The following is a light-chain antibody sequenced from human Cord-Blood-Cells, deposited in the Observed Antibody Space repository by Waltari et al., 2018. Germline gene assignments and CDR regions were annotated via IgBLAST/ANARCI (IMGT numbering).Light chain of an antibody. Sequence: QSALTQPASVSGSPGQSITISCTGTSSDVGSYNLVSWYQQHPGKAPKLMIYKGSKRPSGVSNRFSGSKSGNTDSLTISGLQTEDEADYYCCSYAGSSNVVFGGGTKLTVL. CDR3: CSYAGSSNVV. CDR1: SSDVGSYNL. J-gene: IGLJ2*01. CDR2: KGS. V-gene: IGLV2-23*01.